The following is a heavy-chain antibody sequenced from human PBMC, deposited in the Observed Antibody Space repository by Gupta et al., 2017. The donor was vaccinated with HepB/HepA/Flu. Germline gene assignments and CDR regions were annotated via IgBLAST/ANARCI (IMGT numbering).Heavy chain of an antibody. CDR1: GFTFNDYA. CDR2: ISWNSFSI. D-gene: IGHD3-9*01. J-gene: IGHJ4*02. V-gene: IGHV3-9*01. CDR3: AKVSAKRFDSRRGYFDY. Sequence: EVQLVESGGGLVQPGRSLRLSCPASGFTFNDYAIHWVRQAPGKGLEWVSGISWNSFSIGYADSVKGRFTISRDNAKNSLYLQMNSLRTEDTALYYCAKVSAKRFDSRRGYFDYWGQGTLVTVAS.